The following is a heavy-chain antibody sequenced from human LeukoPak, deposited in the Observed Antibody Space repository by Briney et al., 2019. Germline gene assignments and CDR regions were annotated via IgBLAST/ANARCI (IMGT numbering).Heavy chain of an antibody. CDR2: ISPGDSDT. J-gene: IGHJ3*01. CDR3: ARAPRDTCSWSGALDL. D-gene: IGHD6-13*01. CDR1: GYIFTSYW. V-gene: IGHV5-51*01. Sequence: KHGESLEISCKGSGYIFTSYWIGWVRQMPGKGLEWMGIISPGDSDTRYSPSFQGHVTISADKSISTAYLQWRSLKASDTAMYYCARAPRDTCSWSGALDLWPRGTMVTVSS.